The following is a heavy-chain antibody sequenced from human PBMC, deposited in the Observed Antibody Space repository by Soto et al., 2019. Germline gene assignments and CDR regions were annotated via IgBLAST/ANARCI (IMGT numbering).Heavy chain of an antibody. D-gene: IGHD6-19*01. Sequence: EVQLVESGGGLVKPGGSLRLSCAASGFTFSNAWMSWFRQAPGGGLEWVGRIKRNIDGGTTDYAAPVKGRFAISRDDSNSILYLEMNSLRSEDTAVYYCTSVDAVVLNWGQGLLVTVSS. CDR1: GFTFSNAW. J-gene: IGHJ4*02. V-gene: IGHV3-15*01. CDR3: TSVDAVVLN. CDR2: IKRNIDGGTT.